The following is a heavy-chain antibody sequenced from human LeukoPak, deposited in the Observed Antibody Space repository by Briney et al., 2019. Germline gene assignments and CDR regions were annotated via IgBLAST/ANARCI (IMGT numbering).Heavy chain of an antibody. Sequence: PSETLSLTCTVSGGSISSYYWSWIRQAPGKGLEWIGYIYHSGSTNYNPSLKSRVSISVDTSENQFSLMLSSVTAADTAVYYCARTYPEINDRSSWYLPSYSFDYWGQGTLVTVPS. D-gene: IGHD6-13*01. CDR2: IYHSGST. V-gene: IGHV4-59*01. CDR3: ARTYPEINDRSSWYLPSYSFDY. J-gene: IGHJ4*02. CDR1: GGSISSYY.